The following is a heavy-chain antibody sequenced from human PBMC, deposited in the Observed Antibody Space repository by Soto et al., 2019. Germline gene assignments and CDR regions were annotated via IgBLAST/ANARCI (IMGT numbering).Heavy chain of an antibody. V-gene: IGHV1-2*02. J-gene: IGHJ6*02. Sequence: ASVKVSCKASGYTFTGYYMHWVRQAPGQGLEWMGWINPNSGGTNYAQNFQGRVTMTRDTSISTAYMELSRLRSDDTAIYYCTRDQGSSSWDYYYGMDVWGLGTTVTAP. CDR2: INPNSGGT. CDR3: TRDQGSSSWDYYYGMDV. CDR1: GYTFTGYY. D-gene: IGHD6-13*01.